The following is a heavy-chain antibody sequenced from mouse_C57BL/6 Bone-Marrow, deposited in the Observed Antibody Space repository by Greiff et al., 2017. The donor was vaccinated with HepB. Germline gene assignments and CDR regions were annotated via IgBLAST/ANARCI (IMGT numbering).Heavy chain of an antibody. J-gene: IGHJ4*01. Sequence: QVQLQQPGAELVRPGSSVKLSCKASGYTFTSYWMHWVKQRPIQGLEWIGNIDPSDSETHYNQKFKDKATLTVDKSSGTAYMQLSSLTSEDSAVYYCASGGDGYQGAMDYWGQGTSVTVSS. CDR1: GYTFTSYW. D-gene: IGHD2-3*01. CDR2: IDPSDSET. CDR3: ASGGDGYQGAMDY. V-gene: IGHV1-52*01.